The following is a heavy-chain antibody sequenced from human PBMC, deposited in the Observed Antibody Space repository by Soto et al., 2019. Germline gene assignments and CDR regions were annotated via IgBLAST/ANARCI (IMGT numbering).Heavy chain of an antibody. CDR2: ISYDGSNK. V-gene: IGHV3-30-3*01. CDR1: GFTFSSYA. J-gene: IGHJ4*02. Sequence: QVQLVESGGGVVQPGRSLRLSCAASGFTFSSYAMHWVRQAPGKGLEWVAVISYDGSNKYYADSVKGRFTISRDNSKNTLYLQINSLRAEDTAVYYCARDLGYSSSANDYWGQGTLVTVSS. CDR3: ARDLGYSSSANDY. D-gene: IGHD6-13*01.